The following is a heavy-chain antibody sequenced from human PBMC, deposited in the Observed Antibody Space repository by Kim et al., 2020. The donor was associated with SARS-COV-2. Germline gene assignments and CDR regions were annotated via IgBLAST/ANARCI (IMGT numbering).Heavy chain of an antibody. CDR3: ASALVDDGGYGHY. J-gene: IGHJ4*02. D-gene: IGHD3-22*01. Sequence: YYGDSVKGRFPISRATAKHSLYLQMNTLRADDTAVYYCASALVDDGGYGHYWGQGTLVTVSS. V-gene: IGHV3-7*03.